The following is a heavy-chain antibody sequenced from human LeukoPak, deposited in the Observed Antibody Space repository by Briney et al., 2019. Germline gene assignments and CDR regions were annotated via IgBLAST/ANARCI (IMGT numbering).Heavy chain of an antibody. V-gene: IGHV3-23*01. D-gene: IGHD2-8*02. CDR3: AKSGGPPYNWFDP. CDR2: ISGSGGST. CDR1: GFTFSNYA. J-gene: IGHJ5*02. Sequence: GGSLRLSCAASGFTFSNYAMSWVRQAPGKGLEWVSLISGSGGSTYYADSVKGRFTISRDNSKNTLYLQMNSLRAEDTAVYYCAKSGGPPYNWFDPWGQGTLVTVSS.